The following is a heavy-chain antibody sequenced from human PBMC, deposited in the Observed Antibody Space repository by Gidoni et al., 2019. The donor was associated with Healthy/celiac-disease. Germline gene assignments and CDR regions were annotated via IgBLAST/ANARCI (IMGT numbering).Heavy chain of an antibody. J-gene: IGHJ6*02. Sequence: KLQGRVTMTTDTSTSTAYMELRSLRSDDTAVYYCAREGGHYYEDYYGMDVWGQGTTVTVSS. D-gene: IGHD3-22*01. V-gene: IGHV1-18*01. CDR3: AREGGHYYEDYYGMDV.